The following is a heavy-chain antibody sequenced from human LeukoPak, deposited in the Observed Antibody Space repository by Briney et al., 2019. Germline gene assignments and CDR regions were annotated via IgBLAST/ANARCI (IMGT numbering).Heavy chain of an antibody. V-gene: IGHV1-18*01. CDR3: ARRRGHGSDDY. Sequence: GASVKVSCKASGYTFTKYGISWVRQAPGQGLEWVGWISAYNGNTNYEQKLQGRVIMTTDTSTSTAYMELRSLRSDDTAVYYCARRRGHGSDDYWGQGTLVTVSS. D-gene: IGHD5-12*01. CDR2: ISAYNGNT. J-gene: IGHJ4*02. CDR1: GYTFTKYG.